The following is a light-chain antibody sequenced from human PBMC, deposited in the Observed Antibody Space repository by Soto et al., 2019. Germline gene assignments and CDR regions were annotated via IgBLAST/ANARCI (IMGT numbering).Light chain of an antibody. V-gene: IGLV1-44*01. CDR2: SNN. CDR1: SSNIGSNT. J-gene: IGLJ2*01. Sequence: QSVLTQPPSASGTPGQRVTISCSGSSSNIGSNTVNWYQQLPGTAPKLLNYSNNQRPSGVPDRFSDSKSGTSASLAISGLQSEDEADYYCAAWDDSLNGVVFGGGTKLTVL. CDR3: AAWDDSLNGVV.